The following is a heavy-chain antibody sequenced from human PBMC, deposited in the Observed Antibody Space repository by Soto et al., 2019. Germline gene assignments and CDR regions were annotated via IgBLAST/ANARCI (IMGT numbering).Heavy chain of an antibody. J-gene: IGHJ3*02. CDR2: IIPIFGTA. D-gene: IGHD3-22*01. CDR3: ASPYDSSGYSHGAFDI. V-gene: IGHV1-69*13. Sequence: ASVKVSCKASGGTFSSYAISWVRQAPGQGLEWMGGIIPIFGTANYAQKFQGRVTITADESTSTAYMELSSLRSEDTAVYYCASPYDSSGYSHGAFDIWGQGTMVTVSS. CDR1: GGTFSSYA.